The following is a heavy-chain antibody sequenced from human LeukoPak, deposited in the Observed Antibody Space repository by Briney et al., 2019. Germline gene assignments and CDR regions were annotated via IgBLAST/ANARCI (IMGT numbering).Heavy chain of an antibody. CDR1: GFTFSSYA. Sequence: PGGSLRLSCAASGFTFSSYAMSWVRQAPGKGLEWVSAISGSGGSTYYADSVKDRFTISRDNSKNTLYLQMNSLRAEDTAVYYCATDLTAYYDFWSGYYLEDYWGQGTLVTVSS. CDR3: ATDLTAYYDFWSGYYLEDY. D-gene: IGHD3-3*01. V-gene: IGHV3-23*01. J-gene: IGHJ4*02. CDR2: ISGSGGST.